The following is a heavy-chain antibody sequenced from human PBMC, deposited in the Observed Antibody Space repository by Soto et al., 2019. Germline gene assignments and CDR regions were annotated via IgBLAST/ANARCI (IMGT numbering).Heavy chain of an antibody. Sequence: GGSLRLSCVGSGFTFGTYSINWVRQAPGKGLEWVSSISSRSDIYYADSVQGRFTISRDNAKNSVSLQMNSLRAEDTAVYYCAREYTAWPLAYGLDVWGQGTTVTVSS. V-gene: IGHV3-21*01. J-gene: IGHJ6*02. CDR2: ISSRSDI. CDR1: GFTFGTYS. CDR3: AREYTAWPLAYGLDV. D-gene: IGHD2-2*02.